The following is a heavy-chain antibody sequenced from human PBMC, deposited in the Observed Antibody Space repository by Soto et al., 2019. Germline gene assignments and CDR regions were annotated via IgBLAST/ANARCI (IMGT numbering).Heavy chain of an antibody. CDR3: ARDGPLRAFDFWSGYYTRIHAFDI. CDR1: GYTFTGYG. V-gene: IGHV1-18*04. CDR2: ISAYNGNT. D-gene: IGHD3-3*01. Sequence: ASVKVSCKASGYTFTGYGIRWVRQAPGQGLEWMGWISAYNGNTNYAQKLQGRVTMNTETSTSRADMELRSLRSDDRAVHYCARDGPLRAFDFWSGYYTRIHAFDIWRQGTMVTVSS. J-gene: IGHJ3*02.